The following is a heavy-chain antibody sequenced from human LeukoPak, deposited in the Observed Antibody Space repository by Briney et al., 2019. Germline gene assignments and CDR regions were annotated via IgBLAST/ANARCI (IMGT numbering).Heavy chain of an antibody. V-gene: IGHV4-34*01. CDR2: INHSGST. J-gene: IGHJ6*03. CDR1: GGSFSGYY. CDR3: ARTTEAHSWRTRYYDYYMDV. Sequence: SETLSLTCAVYGGSFSGYYWSWIRQPPGKGLEWIGEINHSGSTNYNPSLKSRVTISVDTSKNQFSLKLSSVTAADTDVYYCARTTEAHSWRTRYYDYYMDVWGKGTTVTVSS. D-gene: IGHD6-13*01.